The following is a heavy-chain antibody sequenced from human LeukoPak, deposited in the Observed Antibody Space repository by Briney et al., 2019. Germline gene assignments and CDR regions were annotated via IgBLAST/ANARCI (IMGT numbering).Heavy chain of an antibody. V-gene: IGHV3-30*03. Sequence: GGSLRLSCAASGFTFSSYGMHWVRQAPGKGLEWVAVISYDGSNKYYADSVKGRFTISRDNAKNSLYLQMNSLRAEDTAVYYCASLVGANDYWGQGTLVTVSS. J-gene: IGHJ4*02. CDR2: ISYDGSNK. D-gene: IGHD1-26*01. CDR3: ASLVGANDY. CDR1: GFTFSSYG.